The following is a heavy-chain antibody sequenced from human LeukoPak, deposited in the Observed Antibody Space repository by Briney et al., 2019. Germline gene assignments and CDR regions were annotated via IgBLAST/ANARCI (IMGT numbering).Heavy chain of an antibody. CDR2: INQDGGTE. D-gene: IGHD1-1*01. Sequence: GGSLRLSCAAYGFTFTNYWLTWVRQAPGKGLEWVANINQDGGTEYYVDSMKGRFTISRDNAKNLVYLLINSLRAEDTAVYFCARHTLWRFDYWGQGALVTVSS. CDR1: GFTFTNYW. V-gene: IGHV3-7*01. CDR3: ARHTLWRFDY. J-gene: IGHJ4*02.